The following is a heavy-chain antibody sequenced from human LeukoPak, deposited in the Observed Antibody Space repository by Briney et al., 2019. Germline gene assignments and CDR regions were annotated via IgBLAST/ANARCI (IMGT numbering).Heavy chain of an antibody. J-gene: IGHJ3*02. CDR1: GLTFSDYY. CDR3: AKDSRYSGYDGDAFAI. V-gene: IGHV3-11*04. CDR2: ITGSGSAT. Sequence: GGSLRLSCAASGLTFSDYYMSWIRQAPGKELEWLSYITGSGSATYYADSVKGRFTISRDNAKNSLYLQMNGLRAEDTAVYYCAKDSRYSGYDGDAFAIWGQGTMVTVSS. D-gene: IGHD5-12*01.